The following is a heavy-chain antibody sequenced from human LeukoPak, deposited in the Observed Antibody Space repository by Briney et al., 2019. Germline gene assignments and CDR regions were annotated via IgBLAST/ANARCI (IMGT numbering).Heavy chain of an antibody. D-gene: IGHD7-27*01. Sequence: SQTLSLTCAISGDSVSSNSAAWNWIRQSPSRGLEWLGRTYYRSKWYNDYAVSVKSRITINPDTSKNQFSLQLNSVTPEDTPVYYCARAGEGPDYYYYGMDVWGQGTTVTVSS. CDR3: ARAGEGPDYYYYGMDV. CDR2: TYYRSKWYN. J-gene: IGHJ6*02. CDR1: GDSVSSNSAA. V-gene: IGHV6-1*01.